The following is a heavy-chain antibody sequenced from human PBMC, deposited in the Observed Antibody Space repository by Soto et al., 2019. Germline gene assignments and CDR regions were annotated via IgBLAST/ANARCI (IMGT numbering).Heavy chain of an antibody. CDR1: GFSFSSYA. CDR2: ISHDEINK. J-gene: IGHJ5*02. Sequence: QVRLVESGGGVVQPGRSLRLSCTASGFSFSSYAMYWFRQPPGKGLEWVAVISHDEINKHYADSVKGRVTVSRDNSKHSLDLKLNSLRGEDTAMYYCARDMYSSDYFVKWFEPWGQGTLVSVSS. CDR3: ARDMYSSDYFVKWFEP. V-gene: IGHV3-30-3*01. D-gene: IGHD6-19*01.